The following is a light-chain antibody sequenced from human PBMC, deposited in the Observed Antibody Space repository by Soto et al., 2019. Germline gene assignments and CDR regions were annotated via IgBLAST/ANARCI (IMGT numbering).Light chain of an antibody. Sequence: EIVLTQAPATLSLSPGERATLSCRASQSVSSYLAWYQQKPGQAPRLLIYDASIRATGIPARFSGSGSGTDFTLTISSLEPEDFAVYYCQQRSNFWTFGHGTKVDIK. J-gene: IGKJ1*01. V-gene: IGKV3-11*01. CDR1: QSVSSY. CDR3: QQRSNFWT. CDR2: DAS.